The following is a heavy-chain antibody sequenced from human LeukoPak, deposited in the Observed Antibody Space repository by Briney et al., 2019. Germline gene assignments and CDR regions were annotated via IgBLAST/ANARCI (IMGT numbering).Heavy chain of an antibody. V-gene: IGHV4-59*01. CDR1: GGSISSYY. J-gene: IGHJ4*02. CDR2: IYYSGST. Sequence: SETLSLTCTVSGGSISSYYWSWIRQPPGKGLEWIGYIYYSGSTNYNPSLKSRVTISVDTSKNQFSLKLSSVTAADTAVYYCARSLLWFGEGFDYWGQGTLVTVSS. D-gene: IGHD3-10*01. CDR3: ARSLLWFGEGFDY.